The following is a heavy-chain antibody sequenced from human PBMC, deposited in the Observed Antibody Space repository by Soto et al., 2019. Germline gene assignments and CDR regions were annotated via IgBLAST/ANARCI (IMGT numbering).Heavy chain of an antibody. CDR1: GFTFSNAW. Sequence: GGSLRLSCAASGFTFSNAWMSWVRQAPGKGLEWVGRIKSKTDGGTTDYAAPVKGRFTISRDDSKNTLYLQMNSLKTEDTAVYYCTTDRNDILTGSAVDYWGQGTLVTVSS. CDR3: TTDRNDILTGSAVDY. J-gene: IGHJ4*02. CDR2: IKSKTDGGTT. D-gene: IGHD3-9*01. V-gene: IGHV3-15*01.